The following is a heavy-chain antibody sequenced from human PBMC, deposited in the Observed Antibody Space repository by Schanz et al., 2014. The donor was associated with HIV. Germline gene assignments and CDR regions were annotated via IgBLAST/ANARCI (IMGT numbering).Heavy chain of an antibody. J-gene: IGHJ2*01. Sequence: QVQLVQSGAEVKKPGSSVKVSCKASGGTFSIYAISWVRQAPGQGLEWMGGIIPIFGTANYAQKFQGRVTIIADESTSTAYMELSSLRYEDTALYYCAASMYNGSYGTHYYFDLWGRGTLVTVSS. CDR3: AASMYNGSYGTHYYFDL. CDR1: GGTFSIYA. CDR2: IIPIFGTA. V-gene: IGHV1-69*01. D-gene: IGHD1-26*01.